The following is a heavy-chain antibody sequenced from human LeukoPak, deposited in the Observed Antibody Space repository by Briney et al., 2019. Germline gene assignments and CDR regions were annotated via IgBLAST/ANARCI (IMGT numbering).Heavy chain of an antibody. CDR1: GFTVSSNY. J-gene: IGHJ4*02. CDR3: AKGRVLMSVTTPFDY. CDR2: IYSGGST. Sequence: GGSLRLSCAASGFTVSSNYMSWVRQAPGKGLEWVSVIYSGGSTYYADSAKGRFSISRDNSKNTLYLQMNGLRAEDTAVYYCAKGRVLMSVTTPFDYWGQGTLVTVSS. V-gene: IGHV3-53*01. D-gene: IGHD4-11*01.